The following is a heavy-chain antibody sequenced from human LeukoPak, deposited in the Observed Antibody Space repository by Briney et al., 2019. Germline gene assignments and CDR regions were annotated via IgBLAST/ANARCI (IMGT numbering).Heavy chain of an antibody. CDR1: GFTFSTYV. Sequence: PGGSLRLSCAASGFTFSTYVVNWVRQAPGKGLEWVSTITGSGGSTYYADSVKGRFTISRDNSKNTLYLQMNSLRAEDTAVYYCAKDGDDYGDYGRSDNWFDPWGQGTLVTVSS. CDR2: ITGSGGST. V-gene: IGHV3-23*01. D-gene: IGHD4-17*01. J-gene: IGHJ5*02. CDR3: AKDGDDYGDYGRSDNWFDP.